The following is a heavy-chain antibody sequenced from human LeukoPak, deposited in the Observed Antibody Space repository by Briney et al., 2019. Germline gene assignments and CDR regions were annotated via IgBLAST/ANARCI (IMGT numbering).Heavy chain of an antibody. V-gene: IGHV4-34*01. CDR2: INHSGAT. D-gene: IGHD3-10*01. CDR1: GGSISSYY. J-gene: IGHJ5*02. CDR3: ASSYYA. Sequence: KASETLSLTCTVSGGSISSYYWSWIRQPPGKGLEWIGEINHSGATSYNPFLRSRVNISVDTSNNQFSLKLTSVTAADSAVYYCASSYYAWGQGTLVTVSS.